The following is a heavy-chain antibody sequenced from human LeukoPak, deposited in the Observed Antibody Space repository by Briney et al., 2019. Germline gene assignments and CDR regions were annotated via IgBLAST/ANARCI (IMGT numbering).Heavy chain of an antibody. CDR1: GYTFTGYY. D-gene: IGHD2-15*01. CDR3: ARDVVVAAPGYYMDV. V-gene: IGHV1-2*02. CDR2: INPNSGGT. J-gene: IGHJ6*03. Sequence: ASVKVSCKASGYTFTGYYMHWVRQAPGQGLEWMGWINPNSGGTNYAQKFQGRVTMTGDTSISTAYMELSRLRSDDTAVYYCARDVVVAAPGYYMDVWGKGTTVTVSS.